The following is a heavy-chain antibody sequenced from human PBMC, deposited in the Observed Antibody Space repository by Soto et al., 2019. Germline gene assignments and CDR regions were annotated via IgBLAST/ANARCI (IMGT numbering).Heavy chain of an antibody. D-gene: IGHD3-22*01. V-gene: IGHV4-30-4*01. Sequence: QVQLQESGPGLVKPSETLSLTCTVSGGSISGGDYYWTWIRQSPGKGLEWIGNIYYTGTTYYNPSLKGRVTNSGDTSNNQFSLSLNSVTATDTAVYYCARGMGMIRRHDSWGQGTLVIVST. J-gene: IGHJ4*02. CDR1: GGSISGGDYY. CDR2: IYYTGTT. CDR3: ARGMGMIRRHDS.